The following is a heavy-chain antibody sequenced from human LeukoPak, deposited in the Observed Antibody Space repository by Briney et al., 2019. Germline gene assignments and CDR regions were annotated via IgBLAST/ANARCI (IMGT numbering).Heavy chain of an antibody. CDR1: GFTFSSYS. CDR3: ASGMVRASYGMDV. CDR2: ISSSSSYI. V-gene: IGHV3-21*01. J-gene: IGHJ6*04. D-gene: IGHD3-10*01. Sequence: PGGSLRLSCAASGFTFSSYSMNWVRQAPGKGREWVSSISSSSSYIYYADSVKGRFTISRDNAKNSLYLQMNSLRAEDTAVYYCASGMVRASYGMDVWGKGTMVTVSS.